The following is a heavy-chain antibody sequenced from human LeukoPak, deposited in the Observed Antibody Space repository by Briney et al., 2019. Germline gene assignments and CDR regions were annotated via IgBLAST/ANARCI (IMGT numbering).Heavy chain of an antibody. CDR3: AREDDYWDY. Sequence: SVKVSCKTSGGTFSSYAISWVRQAPGQGLEWMGRIIPILGIANYAQKFQGRVTITADKSTSTAYMELSSLRSEDTAVYYCAREDDYWDYWGQGTLVTVSS. CDR1: GGTFSSYA. CDR2: IIPILGIA. V-gene: IGHV1-69*04. J-gene: IGHJ4*02.